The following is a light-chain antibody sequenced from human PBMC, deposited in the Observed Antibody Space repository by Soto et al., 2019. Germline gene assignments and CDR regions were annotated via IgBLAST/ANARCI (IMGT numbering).Light chain of an antibody. J-gene: IGLJ7*01. CDR3: AAWDDSLSGAV. CDR1: SSNIGSNY. Sequence: QSVLTQPPSASGTPGQRVTISCSGSSSNIGSNYVYWYQQLPGTAPKLLIYRNNQRPSGVPDRFSGSKSGTSASLAISGLRSEDEADYYWAAWDDSLSGAVFGGGTQLTV. V-gene: IGLV1-47*01. CDR2: RNN.